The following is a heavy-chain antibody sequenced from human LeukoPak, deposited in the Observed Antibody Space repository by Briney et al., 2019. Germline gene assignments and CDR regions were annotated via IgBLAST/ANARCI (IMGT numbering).Heavy chain of an antibody. CDR3: AKDHSSGYYAMYYFDY. D-gene: IGHD3-22*01. V-gene: IGHV3-33*06. J-gene: IGHJ4*02. CDR2: IWYDGSNK. Sequence: GGSLRLSCAASGFTLSSYGMHWVRQAPGKGLEWVAVIWYDGSNKYYADSVKGRFTISRDNSKNTLYLQMNSLRAEDTAVYYCAKDHSSGYYAMYYFDYWGQGTLVTVSS. CDR1: GFTLSSYG.